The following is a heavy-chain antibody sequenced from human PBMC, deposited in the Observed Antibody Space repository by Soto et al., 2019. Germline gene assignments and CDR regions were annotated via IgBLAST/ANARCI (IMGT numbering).Heavy chain of an antibody. D-gene: IGHD5-12*01. V-gene: IGHV3-7*01. CDR1: GFTFSSYW. J-gene: IGHJ6*02. CDR2: IKQDGSEK. Sequence: GGSLRLSCAASGFTFSSYWMSWVRQAPGKGLEWVANIKQDGSEKYYVDSVKGRFTISRDNAKNSLYLQMNSLRAEDTAVYYCARLDIVARLHGMDVWGQGTTVTVSS. CDR3: ARLDIVARLHGMDV.